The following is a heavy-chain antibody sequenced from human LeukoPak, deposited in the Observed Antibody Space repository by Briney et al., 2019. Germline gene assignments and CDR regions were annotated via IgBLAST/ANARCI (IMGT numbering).Heavy chain of an antibody. J-gene: IGHJ4*02. V-gene: IGHV3-30-3*01. CDR3: ARVHGALHYHDSSGYLDY. D-gene: IGHD3-22*01. CDR2: ISYDGNNK. CDR1: EFIFSNFA. Sequence: GGSLRLSCAASEFIFSNFAMHWVRQAPGKGLEWVAVISYDGNNKYYADSVKGRFTISRDNSKNTLYLQMNSLKTEDTAMYYCARVHGALHYHDSSGYLDYWGQGTLVTVSS.